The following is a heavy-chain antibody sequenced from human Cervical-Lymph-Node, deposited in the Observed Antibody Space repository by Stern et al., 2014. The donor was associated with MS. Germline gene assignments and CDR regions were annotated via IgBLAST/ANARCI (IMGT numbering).Heavy chain of an antibody. D-gene: IGHD2/OR15-2a*01. Sequence: QVQLQESGPGLVKPSGTLSLTCAVSGGSVSSTNWWSWVRQSPGKGPEWSGNIYHSGDSTSRPSLRSRVPISLNNSKNHLSLHLTSVTAADTAVYYCARERQQYCNSEGCSYWYFDLWGRGTLVTVSS. CDR3: ARERQQYCNSEGCSYWYFDL. CDR1: GGSVSSTNW. V-gene: IGHV4-4*02. J-gene: IGHJ2*01. CDR2: IYHSGDS.